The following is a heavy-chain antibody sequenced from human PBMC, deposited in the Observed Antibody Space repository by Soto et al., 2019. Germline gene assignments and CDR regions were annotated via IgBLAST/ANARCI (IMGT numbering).Heavy chain of an antibody. D-gene: IGHD2-2*01. Sequence: QLQLQESGPGLVKPSETLSLTCTVSGGSISSSSYYWGWIRQPPGKGLEWIGSIYYSGSTSSNPSLKSRVTISVDTSKNQFSLKLRSVTAADTAVYYCARFGYGSRTSCHSCDYLGQGALVPVDS. J-gene: IGHJ4*02. CDR2: IYYSGST. CDR1: GGSISSSSYY. V-gene: IGHV4-39*01. CDR3: ARFGYGSRTSCHSCDY.